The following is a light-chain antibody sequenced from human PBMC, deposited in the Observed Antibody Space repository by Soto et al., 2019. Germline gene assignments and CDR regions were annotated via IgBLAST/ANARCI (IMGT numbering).Light chain of an antibody. CDR2: EVS. V-gene: IGLV2-14*01. CDR3: SSYTSSSTLNYV. J-gene: IGLJ1*01. CDR1: SSDVGGYNY. Sequence: QSVLTQPASVSGSPGQSITISCTGTSSDVGGYNYVSWYQQHPGKAPKLMIYEVSNRPSGVSNRFSGSESGNTASLTISGLQAEDEADYYCSSYTSSSTLNYVFGTGTKLTVL.